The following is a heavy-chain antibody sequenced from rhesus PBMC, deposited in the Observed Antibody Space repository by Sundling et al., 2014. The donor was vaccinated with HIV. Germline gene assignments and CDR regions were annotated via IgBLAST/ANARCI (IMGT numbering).Heavy chain of an antibody. V-gene: IGHV3-136*01. Sequence: EVQLVESGGGLVQPGGSLRLSCAASGFTFSSYGMSWVRQAPGKGLEWVSSISSASSYIYYADSVKGRFTISRDNAKNSLSLQMNSLRAEDTAVYYCTRGGGVAAIRRYYFDYWGQGVLVTVSS. CDR1: GFTFSSYG. CDR2: ISSASSYI. J-gene: IGHJ4*01. CDR3: TRGGGVAAIRRYYFDY. D-gene: IGHD4-29*01.